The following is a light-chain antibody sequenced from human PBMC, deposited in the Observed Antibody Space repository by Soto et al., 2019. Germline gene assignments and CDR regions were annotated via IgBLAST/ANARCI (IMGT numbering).Light chain of an antibody. CDR2: EVT. V-gene: IGLV2-14*01. CDR1: SSDVGGYNY. J-gene: IGLJ2*01. Sequence: QAVRTPPASGPGAPGQSIAISCTGTSSDVGGYNYVSWYQQYPGKAPKVMIYEVTNRPSGVSNRFSGYKSGNTASLTISGLQAEHEADYYCTSYTSSNTLIFGGETKVTVL. CDR3: TSYTSSNTLI.